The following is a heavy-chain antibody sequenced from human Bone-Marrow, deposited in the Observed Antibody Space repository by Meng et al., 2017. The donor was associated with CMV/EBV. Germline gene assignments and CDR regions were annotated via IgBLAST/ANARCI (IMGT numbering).Heavy chain of an antibody. V-gene: IGHV3-23*01. CDR1: GFTFSSYA. CDR2: ISGSGGST. Sequence: GGSLRLSCAASGFTFSSYAMSWVRQAPGKGLEWVSAISGSGGSTYYADSVKGRFTISRDNSKNTLYLQMNSLRAEDTAVYYCASWKVARQYYYYYFGKDVWGQGTTVTVSS. J-gene: IGHJ6*02. D-gene: IGHD5-12*01. CDR3: ASWKVARQYYYYYFGKDV.